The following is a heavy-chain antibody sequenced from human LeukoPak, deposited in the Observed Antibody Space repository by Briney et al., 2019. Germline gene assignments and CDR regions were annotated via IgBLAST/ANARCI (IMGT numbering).Heavy chain of an antibody. V-gene: IGHV3-48*03. J-gene: IGHJ6*03. CDR1: GFSISSYE. CDR2: ISSSGSTI. CDR3: ARVELAPYYYYMDV. Sequence: GGSLRLSCAASGFSISSYEMNWVRQAPGKGLEWVSYISSSGSTIYYADSVKGRFTISRDNAKNSLYLQMNSLRAEDTAVYYCARVELAPYYYYMDVWGKGTTVIVSS. D-gene: IGHD1-7*01.